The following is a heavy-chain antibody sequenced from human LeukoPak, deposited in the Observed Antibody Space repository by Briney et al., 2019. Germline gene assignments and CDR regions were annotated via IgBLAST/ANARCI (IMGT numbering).Heavy chain of an antibody. CDR1: GDSVRNDVYY. Sequence: PSETLSLTCTVSGDSVRNDVYYWGWLRQPPGKGLEWVACLSHAGNTCYNPSLESRLSISVDTSKNQFSLKFSSVTAAGTALYAPRRVGFDFWGQGILVTVSS. CDR3: RRVGFDF. V-gene: IGHV4-39*01. D-gene: IGHD3-10*01. CDR2: LSHAGNT. J-gene: IGHJ4*02.